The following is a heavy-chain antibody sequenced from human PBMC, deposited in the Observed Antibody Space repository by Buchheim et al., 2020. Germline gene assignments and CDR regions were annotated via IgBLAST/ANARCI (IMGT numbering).Heavy chain of an antibody. CDR3: ARGALTYYYGSGSYYNGKYNWFDP. CDR2: INPNSGGT. CDR1: GYTFTGYY. Sequence: QVQLVQSGAEVKKPGASVKVSCKASGYTFTGYYMHWVRQAPGQGLEWMERINPNSGGTNYAQKFQGRVTMTRDTSISPAYMELSRLRSDDTAVYYCARGALTYYYGSGSYYNGKYNWFDPWGQGTL. J-gene: IGHJ5*02. D-gene: IGHD3-10*01. V-gene: IGHV1-2*06.